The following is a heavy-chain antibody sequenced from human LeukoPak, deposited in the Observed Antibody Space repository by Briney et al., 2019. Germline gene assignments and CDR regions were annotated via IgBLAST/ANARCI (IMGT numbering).Heavy chain of an antibody. Sequence: GGSLRLSCAASGFTFSSYAMSWVRQAPGKGLEWVSGISGSGGSTYYADSVKGRFTISRDNSKNTLYLQMNSLRAEDTAVYYCAKDSKYYYDSSAPRDAFDIWGQGTMVTVSS. CDR2: ISGSGGST. D-gene: IGHD3-22*01. J-gene: IGHJ3*02. CDR3: AKDSKYYYDSSAPRDAFDI. V-gene: IGHV3-23*01. CDR1: GFTFSSYA.